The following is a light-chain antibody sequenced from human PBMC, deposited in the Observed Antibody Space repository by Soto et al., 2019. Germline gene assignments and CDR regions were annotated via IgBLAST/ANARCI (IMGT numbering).Light chain of an antibody. CDR2: AAS. Sequence: DIQMTQSPSSLSASVGDRVTITCRASQGISNYLAWFQQKPGKAPKSLIYAASSLQSGVPSKFTDSSPQPTFNLTITSLNPEDFATYCYQQYNSYPFTFGHGTKVDI. V-gene: IGKV1-16*02. J-gene: IGKJ3*01. CDR1: QGISNY. CDR3: QQYNSYPFT.